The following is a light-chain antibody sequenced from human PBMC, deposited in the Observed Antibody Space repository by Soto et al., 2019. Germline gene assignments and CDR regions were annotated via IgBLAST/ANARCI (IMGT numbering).Light chain of an antibody. Sequence: DVQMTQSPSSLSASVGDRVTITCRASQGIAPYLAWFQQKPGKVPKLLIYAASTLQSGVPSRFSGSGSGTEFTLTISSLQPDDYATYYCQQYSTYLRTFGQGTKVDIK. CDR3: QQYSTYLRT. V-gene: IGKV1-27*01. CDR1: QGIAPY. CDR2: AAS. J-gene: IGKJ1*01.